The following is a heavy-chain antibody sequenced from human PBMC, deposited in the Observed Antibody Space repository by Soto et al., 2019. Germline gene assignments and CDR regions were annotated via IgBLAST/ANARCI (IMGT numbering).Heavy chain of an antibody. CDR1: GGTFSSYT. J-gene: IGHJ6*03. D-gene: IGHD3-3*01. V-gene: IGHV1-69*04. Sequence: SVKVSCKASGGTFSSYTISWVRQAPGQGLEWMGRIIPILGIANYAQKFQGRVTITADKSTSTAYMELSSLRSEDTAVYYCARDRSPIPKRRFTILGGVKTNSYYMDVWGKGTTVT. CDR3: ARDRSPIPKRRFTILGGVKTNSYYMDV. CDR2: IIPILGIA.